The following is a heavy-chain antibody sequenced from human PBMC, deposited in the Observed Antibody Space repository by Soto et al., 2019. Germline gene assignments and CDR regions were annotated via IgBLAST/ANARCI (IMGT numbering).Heavy chain of an antibody. D-gene: IGHD5-18*01. CDR1: GYSFTSYW. Sequence: GESLKISCNGSGYSFTSYWIGLVLQMPGKGLEWMGIIYPGDSDTRYSPSFQGQVTISADKSISTAYLQWSSLKASDTAMYYCARHPAVYSYGRTAGFDYWGQGTLVTVS. CDR3: ARHPAVYSYGRTAGFDY. J-gene: IGHJ4*02. CDR2: IYPGDSDT. V-gene: IGHV5-51*01.